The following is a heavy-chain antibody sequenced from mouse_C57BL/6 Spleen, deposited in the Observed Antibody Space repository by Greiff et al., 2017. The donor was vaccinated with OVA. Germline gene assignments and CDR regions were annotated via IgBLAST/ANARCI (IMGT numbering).Heavy chain of an antibody. CDR1: GFTFSSYA. V-gene: IGHV5-4*01. CDR2: ISDGGSYT. J-gene: IGHJ1*03. D-gene: IGHD1-1*01. Sequence: EVQLVESGGGLVKPGGSLKLSCAASGFTFSSYAMSWVRQTPEKRLEWVATISDGGSYTYYPDNVKGRFTISRDNAKNNLYMQMSHLKSEDTAMYYCARGSSGQNSYGSSYVGYCDVWGTGTTVTVSS. CDR3: ARGSSGQNSYGSSYVGYCDV.